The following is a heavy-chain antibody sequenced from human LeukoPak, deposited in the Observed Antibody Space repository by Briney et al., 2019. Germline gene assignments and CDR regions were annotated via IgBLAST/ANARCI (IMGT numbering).Heavy chain of an antibody. CDR3: ARELTGYWQQY. CDR1: GSTFSNFA. J-gene: IGHJ4*02. Sequence: GRSLRLSCAASGSTFSNFAMHWVRQAPGKGLEWVAIISYDGSNQYYADSVKGRFTISRDSSQNTLYLQMNSLRAEDTAVYYCARELTGYWQQYWGQGTLVTVSS. V-gene: IGHV3-30*04. D-gene: IGHD3-9*01. CDR2: ISYDGSNQ.